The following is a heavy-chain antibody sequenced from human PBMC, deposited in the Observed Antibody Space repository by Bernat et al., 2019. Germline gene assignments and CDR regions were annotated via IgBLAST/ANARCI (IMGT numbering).Heavy chain of an antibody. V-gene: IGHV3-15*07. CDR2: IKSKTDDGTT. CDR1: GFSFSNAW. CDR3: TTEEPVYGAAAGVYGMDL. Sequence: EVQLVESGGGLVKPGGSLRLSCAASGFSFSNAWMNWVRQAPGKGLEWVGRIKSKTDDGTTDYAAPVKGRFTISRDDSKNMMYLQMNSLKIEDTAMYYCTTEEPVYGAAAGVYGMDLWGQGTTVTVSS. D-gene: IGHD6-13*01. J-gene: IGHJ6*02.